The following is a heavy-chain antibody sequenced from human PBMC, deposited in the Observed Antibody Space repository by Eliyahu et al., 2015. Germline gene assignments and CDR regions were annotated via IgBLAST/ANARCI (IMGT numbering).Heavy chain of an antibody. CDR2: FDYTGST. CDR3: ARADDYFVGSGGSRGLDAFDI. J-gene: IGHJ3*02. D-gene: IGHD3-10*01. CDR1: GGXVXRYY. Sequence: QVQLHESGPGVVEPSETLSLTCTVSGGXVXRYYWNWIRLPPGKGLEWIWYFDYTGSTAYNPSLKSRVAISLDTSKNQVSLKLTSVSAADTAMYYCARADDYFVGSGGSRGLDAFDIWGQGTMVTVSS. V-gene: IGHV4-59*02.